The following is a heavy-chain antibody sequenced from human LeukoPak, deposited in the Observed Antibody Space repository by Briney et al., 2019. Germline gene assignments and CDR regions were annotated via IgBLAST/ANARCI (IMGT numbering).Heavy chain of an antibody. V-gene: IGHV3-11*01. Sequence: PGGSLRLSCAASGFTFSDYYMSWIRQAPGKGLEWVSYISSSGSTIYYADSVKGRFTISRDNAKNSLYLQMNSLRAEDTAVYYCARDALPGYCSGGSCYSGQGPNWFDPWGQGTLVTVSS. J-gene: IGHJ5*02. CDR3: ARDALPGYCSGGSCYSGQGPNWFDP. CDR1: GFTFSDYY. CDR2: ISSSGSTI. D-gene: IGHD2-15*01.